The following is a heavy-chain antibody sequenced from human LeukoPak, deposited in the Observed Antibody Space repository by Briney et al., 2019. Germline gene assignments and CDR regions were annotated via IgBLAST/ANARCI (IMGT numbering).Heavy chain of an antibody. J-gene: IGHJ4*02. CDR1: GFTFSNYG. CDR2: IRYDGSTK. Sequence: PGGSLRLSCAASGFTFSNYGVHWVRQAPGKGLEWVAVIRYDGSTKYYADSVKGRFTISRDNSKNTVYLEMNSLRAEDTAVYYCARAYTRESGYDFVFENWGQGTLSPSPQ. CDR3: ARAYTRESGYDFVFEN. D-gene: IGHD5-12*01. V-gene: IGHV3-33*01.